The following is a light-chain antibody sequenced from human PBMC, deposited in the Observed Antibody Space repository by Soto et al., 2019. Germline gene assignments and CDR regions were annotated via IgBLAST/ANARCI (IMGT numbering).Light chain of an antibody. Sequence: DIQMTQSPSSLSASVGDRVTITCRASQSISSYLNWYQQKPGKAPKLLIYAASSLQSGVPSRFSGSGSGTDFTLTISSLQPEDFATYYCQQSYNTPRTFGQGTMVDI. J-gene: IGKJ1*01. CDR1: QSISSY. CDR3: QQSYNTPRT. CDR2: AAS. V-gene: IGKV1-39*01.